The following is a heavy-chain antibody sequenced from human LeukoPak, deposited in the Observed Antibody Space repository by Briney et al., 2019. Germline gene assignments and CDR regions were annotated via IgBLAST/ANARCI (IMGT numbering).Heavy chain of an antibody. V-gene: IGHV4-59*01. CDR3: ARGIGDSSGYYYSGFDY. D-gene: IGHD3-22*01. Sequence: SETLSLTCTVSGGSISNYYWSWIRQPPEKGLEWIGYIYYSGRTNYNPSLKRQVTISVDTSKNQFSLKLSSVTAADTAVNYCARGIGDSSGYYYSGFDYWGQGTLVTVSS. CDR2: IYYSGRT. CDR1: GGSISNYY. J-gene: IGHJ4*02.